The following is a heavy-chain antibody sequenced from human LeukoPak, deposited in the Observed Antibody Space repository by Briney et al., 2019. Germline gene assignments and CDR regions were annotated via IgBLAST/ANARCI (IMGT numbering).Heavy chain of an antibody. CDR3: ARGWELDH. V-gene: IGHV3-7*05. CDR2: IKQDGSEK. CDR1: GFPFSRYW. D-gene: IGHD1-26*01. J-gene: IGHJ5*02. Sequence: AGGSLRLSCAASGFPFSRYWLSWVRQAPGKGLEWVANIKQDGSEKYYVDSVKGRFTISRDNAKNSLYLQMNSLRVEDTAVYYCARGWELDHWGQGTLVTVSS.